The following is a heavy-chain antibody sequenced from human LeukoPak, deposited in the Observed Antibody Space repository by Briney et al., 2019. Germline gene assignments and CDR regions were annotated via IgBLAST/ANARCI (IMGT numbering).Heavy chain of an antibody. CDR3: ARTLYSYGHFDY. CDR2: INSEGTST. V-gene: IGHV3-74*01. Sequence: PGGSLRLSCVASGFIFRNYWMHWVRQAPGKGLVWVSRINSEGTSTSYADSVKGRFTISRDDAKNTLYLQMNSLRVEDTAVYYCARTLYSYGHFDYWGQGTLATVSS. CDR1: GFIFRNYW. D-gene: IGHD5-18*01. J-gene: IGHJ4*02.